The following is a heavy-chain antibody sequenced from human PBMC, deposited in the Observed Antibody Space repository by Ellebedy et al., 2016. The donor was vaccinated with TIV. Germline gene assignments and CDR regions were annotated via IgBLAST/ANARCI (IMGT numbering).Heavy chain of an antibody. CDR3: ARGLSYSSSWPNGMDV. D-gene: IGHD6-13*01. J-gene: IGHJ6*02. V-gene: IGHV1-46*01. CDR2: INPSGGST. Sequence: AASVKVSCKASGYTFTSYYMHWVRQAPGQGLEWMGIINPSGGSTSYAQKLQGRVTMTTDTSTSTAYMELRSLRSDDTAVYYCARGLSYSSSWPNGMDVWGQGTTVTVSS. CDR1: GYTFTSYY.